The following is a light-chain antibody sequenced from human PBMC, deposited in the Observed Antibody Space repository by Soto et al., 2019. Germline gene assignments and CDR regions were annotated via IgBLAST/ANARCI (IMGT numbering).Light chain of an antibody. CDR3: QQYENLPT. Sequence: DIQMTQSPSPLSASVGDRVTITCQASQNINNYLNWYQQKPGRAPKLLIYDASNLEAGVPSRFRGSGSGTDFTFTISRLQPEDIATYYYQQYENLPTFGQGTRLEIK. CDR2: DAS. CDR1: QNINNY. J-gene: IGKJ5*01. V-gene: IGKV1-33*01.